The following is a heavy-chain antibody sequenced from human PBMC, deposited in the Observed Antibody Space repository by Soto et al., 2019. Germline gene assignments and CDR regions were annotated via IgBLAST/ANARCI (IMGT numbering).Heavy chain of an antibody. CDR3: ARSQGSSTSLEIYYYYYYGMDV. D-gene: IGHD2-2*01. Sequence: PGGSLRLSCKSSGGTFSSYAISWVRQAPGQGLEWMGGIIPISGTANYAQKFQGRVTITADESTSTAYMELSSLRSEDTAVYYCARSQGSSTSLEIYYYYYYGMDVWGQGTTVTVSS. J-gene: IGHJ6*02. V-gene: IGHV1-69*01. CDR2: IIPISGTA. CDR1: GGTFSSYA.